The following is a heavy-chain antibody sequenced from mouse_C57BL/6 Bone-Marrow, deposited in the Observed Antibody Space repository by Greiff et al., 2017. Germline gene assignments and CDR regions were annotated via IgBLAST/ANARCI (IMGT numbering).Heavy chain of an antibody. D-gene: IGHD1-1*01. V-gene: IGHV5-6*01. Sequence: EVQLVESGGDLVKPGGSLKLSCAASGFTFSSYGMSWVRQTPDKRLEWVATISSGGSYTYYPDSVKGRFTISRDNAKNTLYLQMSSLKSEDTAMYYCARQDYYGDYWGQGTTLTVSS. CDR1: GFTFSSYG. CDR3: ARQDYYGDY. J-gene: IGHJ2*01. CDR2: ISSGGSYT.